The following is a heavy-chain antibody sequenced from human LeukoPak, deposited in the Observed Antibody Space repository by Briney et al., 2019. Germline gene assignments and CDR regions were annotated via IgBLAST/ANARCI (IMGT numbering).Heavy chain of an antibody. V-gene: IGHV5-51*01. CDR3: ARHLGGDSSAYYDYGSDH. CDR1: GYSFTSYW. D-gene: IGHD3-22*01. CDR2: IYPGDSDT. J-gene: IGHJ4*02. Sequence: GESLKISCKGSGYSFTSYWIAWVRQMPGKGLEWMGIIYPGDSDTRYSPSYQGQVTISADKSISTAYLQWSSLKASDTAMYYCARHLGGDSSAYYDYGSDHWGQGTLVTVSS.